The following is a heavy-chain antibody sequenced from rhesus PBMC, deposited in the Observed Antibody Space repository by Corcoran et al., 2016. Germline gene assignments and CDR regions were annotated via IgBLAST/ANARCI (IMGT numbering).Heavy chain of an antibody. V-gene: IGHV4-165*01. Sequence: QVQLQESGPGLVKPSETLSLTCAVSGGSLRGSWWGWLRQPPGMGLEWIGSIDGTTGNTEYNPSLKSRASISRDTSKKQLSLNLTSVTAADMAVYYCARDHFAHCWGQGVLVTVSS. J-gene: IGHJ4*01. CDR1: GGSLRGSW. CDR3: ARDHFAHC. CDR2: IDGTTGNT.